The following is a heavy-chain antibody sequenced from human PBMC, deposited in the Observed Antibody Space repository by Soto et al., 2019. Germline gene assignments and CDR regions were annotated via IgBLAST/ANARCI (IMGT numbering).Heavy chain of an antibody. Sequence: QVQLQESGPGLVKPSETLSLTCTVSSDSITNYYWSWIRQSPGKGLEWIGYIHDSGRSNYNPSLKSRVKISVETSKTQFSLKLISVPAADTAVYYCARVGGTRGWYWGQGTLVTVSS. CDR1: SDSITNYY. CDR2: IHDSGRS. D-gene: IGHD2-15*01. J-gene: IGHJ4*02. V-gene: IGHV4-59*01. CDR3: ARVGGTRGWY.